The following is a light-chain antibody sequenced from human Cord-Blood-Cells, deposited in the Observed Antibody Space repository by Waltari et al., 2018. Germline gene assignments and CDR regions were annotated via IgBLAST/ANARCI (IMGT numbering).Light chain of an antibody. V-gene: IGLV2-23*01. CDR3: CSYAGSSTVV. CDR1: SSDVGSYTL. J-gene: IGLJ2*01. Sequence: QSALTQPASVSGSPGPSITISCTGPSSDVGSYTLVSWYQQHPGKAPKLMIYEGSKRPSGVSNRFSGSKSGNTASLTISGLQAEDEADYYCCSYAGSSTVVFGGGTKLTVL. CDR2: EGS.